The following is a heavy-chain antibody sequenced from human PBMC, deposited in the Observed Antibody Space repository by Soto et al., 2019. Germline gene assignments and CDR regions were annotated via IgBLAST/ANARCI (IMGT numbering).Heavy chain of an antibody. D-gene: IGHD3-3*01. Sequence: VGSLRLSCAASGFTFSSSWMSWVRQAPGQGLEWVANIKQDGSEKYSVDSVKGRFTISRDNAKNSLYLQMNSLRAEDTAVYYCGREVRVLEWLLYYYYYGMDVWGQGTTVTVSS. V-gene: IGHV3-7*03. CDR1: GFTFSSSW. CDR2: IKQDGSEK. J-gene: IGHJ6*02. CDR3: GREVRVLEWLLYYYYYGMDV.